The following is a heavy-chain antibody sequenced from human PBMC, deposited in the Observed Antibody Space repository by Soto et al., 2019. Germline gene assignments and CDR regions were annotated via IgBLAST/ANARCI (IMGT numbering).Heavy chain of an antibody. CDR1: GYTFTSYG. Sequence: GASVKVSCKASGYTFTSYGISWVRQAPGQGLEWMGWISAYNGNTNYAQKLQGRVTMTTDTSTSTAYMKLRSLRSDDTAVYYCARTFDGWRDIVLVPAAMRYYYYGMDVWGQGTTVTVSS. V-gene: IGHV1-18*01. CDR2: ISAYNGNT. J-gene: IGHJ6*02. D-gene: IGHD2-2*01. CDR3: ARTFDGWRDIVLVPAAMRYYYYGMDV.